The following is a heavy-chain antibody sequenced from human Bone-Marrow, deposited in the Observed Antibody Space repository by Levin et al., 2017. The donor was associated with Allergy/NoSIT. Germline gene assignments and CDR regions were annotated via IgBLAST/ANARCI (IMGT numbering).Heavy chain of an antibody. CDR2: MNPNSGNT. D-gene: IGHD6-6*01. Sequence: ASVKVSCKASGYTFTSYDINWVRQATGQGLEWMGWMNPNSGNTGYAQKFQGRVTMTRNTSISTAYMELSSLRSEDTAVYYCARVLGKAAPFDYWGQGTLVTVSS. V-gene: IGHV1-8*01. CDR3: ARVLGKAAPFDY. J-gene: IGHJ4*02. CDR1: GYTFTSYD.